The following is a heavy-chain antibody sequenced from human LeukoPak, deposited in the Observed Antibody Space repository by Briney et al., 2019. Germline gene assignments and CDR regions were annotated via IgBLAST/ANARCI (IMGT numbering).Heavy chain of an antibody. CDR2: IYYSGST. V-gene: IGHV4-61*01. Sequence: ASETLSLTCTVSGGSVSSGSYYWSRIRQPPGKGLEWIGYIYYSGSTNYNPSLKSRVTISLDTSKNQFSLRLSSVTAADTAMYYCARHPCSSSTCNYYYGMDVWGQGTTVTVSS. D-gene: IGHD2-2*01. CDR3: ARHPCSSSTCNYYYGMDV. J-gene: IGHJ6*02. CDR1: GGSVSSGSYY.